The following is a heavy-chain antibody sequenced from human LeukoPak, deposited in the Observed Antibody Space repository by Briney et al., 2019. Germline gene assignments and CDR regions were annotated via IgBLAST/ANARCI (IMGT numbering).Heavy chain of an antibody. CDR2: IGTAGDT. CDR3: ARGVLSSGWYYFDY. D-gene: IGHD6-19*01. J-gene: IGHJ4*02. V-gene: IGHV3-13*04. CDR1: GFTFSSYD. Sequence: PGGSLRLSCAASGFTFSSYDMHWVRQATGKGLEWVSAIGTAGDTYYPGSVKGRFTISRENAKNPLYLQMNSLRAGDTAVYYCARGVLSSGWYYFDYWGQGTLVTVSS.